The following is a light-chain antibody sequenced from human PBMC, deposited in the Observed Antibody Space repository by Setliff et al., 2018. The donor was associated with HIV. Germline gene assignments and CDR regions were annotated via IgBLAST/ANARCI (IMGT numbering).Light chain of an antibody. CDR2: GNN. CDR1: NSNIGNHY. V-gene: IGLV1-40*01. CDR3: QSYDSSLSASFV. J-gene: IGLJ1*01. Sequence: QSVLTQPPSISAAPGQKVTISCSGSNSNIGNHYVSWYQQVPGTAPKLLVYGNNNRPSGVPDRFSGSKSGTSASLAITGLQAEDEADYYCQSYDSSLSASFVFGTGTKVTVL.